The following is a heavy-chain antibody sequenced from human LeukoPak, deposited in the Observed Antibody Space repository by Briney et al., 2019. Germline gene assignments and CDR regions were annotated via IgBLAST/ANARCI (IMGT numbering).Heavy chain of an antibody. CDR2: IRSGGGST. J-gene: IGHJ4*02. CDR3: AKRYYFDNSGVWDY. CDR1: GFTFSSYA. D-gene: IGHD3-22*01. Sequence: GGSLRLSCAASGFTFSSYAMSWVRQAPGKGLQWVSAIRSGGGSTNYADSVKGRFTISRDNSKNTLYLQMNSLRAEDTAVYYCAKRYYFDNSGVWDYWGQGTLVTVSS. V-gene: IGHV3-23*01.